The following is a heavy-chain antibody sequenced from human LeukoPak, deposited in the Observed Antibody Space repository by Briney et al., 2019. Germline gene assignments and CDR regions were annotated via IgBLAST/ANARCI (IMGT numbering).Heavy chain of an antibody. CDR1: GGSISSSSYY. Sequence: KPSETLSLTCTVSGGSISSSSYYWGWIRQPPGKGLEWIGSIYYSGSTYYNPSLKSRITISVDTSKNQFSLKLSSVTAADTAMYYCARHPDHYGDYGELYFDYWGQGTLVTVSS. V-gene: IGHV4-39*01. J-gene: IGHJ4*02. CDR2: IYYSGST. D-gene: IGHD4-17*01. CDR3: ARHPDHYGDYGELYFDY.